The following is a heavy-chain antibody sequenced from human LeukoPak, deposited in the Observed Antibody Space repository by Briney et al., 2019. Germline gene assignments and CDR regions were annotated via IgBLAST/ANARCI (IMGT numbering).Heavy chain of an antibody. Sequence: PGRSLRLSCVASGFTVSGNYMSWVRQAPGKGLEWVSVIYSGGSTYYADSVKGRFSISRDDSKNTLYLQMNSLRAEDTAVYYCARGPGSGTGGMDVWGQGTTVTVSS. J-gene: IGHJ6*02. V-gene: IGHV3-66*01. D-gene: IGHD3-10*01. CDR1: GFTVSGNY. CDR3: ARGPGSGTGGMDV. CDR2: IYSGGST.